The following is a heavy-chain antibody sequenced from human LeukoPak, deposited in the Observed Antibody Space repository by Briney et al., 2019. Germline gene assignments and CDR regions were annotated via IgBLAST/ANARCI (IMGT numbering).Heavy chain of an antibody. J-gene: IGHJ3*02. CDR2: TSSGSSTI. CDR1: GFAFDTYS. CDR3: ARSWSSWDAFDI. V-gene: IGHV3-48*01. D-gene: IGHD3-3*01. Sequence: GGSLRLSCVASGFAFDTYSMNWVRQAPGKGLEWLSYTSSGSSTIYYADSVKGRSTISRDNAKNSLYLQMNSLGAEDTAVYYCARSWSSWDAFDIWGQGTMVTVSS.